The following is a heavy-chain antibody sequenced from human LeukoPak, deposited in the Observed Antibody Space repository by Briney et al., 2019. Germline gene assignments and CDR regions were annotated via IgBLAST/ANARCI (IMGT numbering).Heavy chain of an antibody. D-gene: IGHD6-19*01. Sequence: ASVKVSCKASGYTFTSYYMHWVRQAPGQGLEWMGIINPSGGSTSYAQKFQGRVTMTRDTSTSTVYMELSSLRSEDTAVYCCAQQWLADYNWFDPWGQGTLVTVSS. CDR3: AQQWLADYNWFDP. CDR1: GYTFTSYY. V-gene: IGHV1-46*01. CDR2: INPSGGST. J-gene: IGHJ5*02.